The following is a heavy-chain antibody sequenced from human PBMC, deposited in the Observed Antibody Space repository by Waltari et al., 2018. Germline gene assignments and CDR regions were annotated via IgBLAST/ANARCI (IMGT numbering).Heavy chain of an antibody. CDR1: GCSISSSSYY. CDR3: ATITMIVVVIPFDAVDI. Sequence: QLQLQESGPGLVKPSETLSLTCTVSGCSISSSSYYWGWIRQPPGKGLEWIGSIYYSGSTYYHLTIKSRVTISADTSKNQFSLKLSSVTAADTAVYYCATITMIVVVIPFDAVDIWGQGTMVTVAS. V-gene: IGHV4-39*01. J-gene: IGHJ3*02. D-gene: IGHD3-22*01. CDR2: IYYSGST.